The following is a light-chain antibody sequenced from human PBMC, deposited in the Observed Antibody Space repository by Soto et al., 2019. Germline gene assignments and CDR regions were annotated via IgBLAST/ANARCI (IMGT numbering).Light chain of an antibody. CDR1: QSVSSY. Sequence: EIVLTQSPATLSLSPGERATLSCRASQSVSSYLAWYQQKPGQAPRLLIYDASNRATGIPARFSGSGSGKDFTLTISSLEPEDLAVYYCQQRSNWPPSFGQGTKLEIK. J-gene: IGKJ2*01. CDR3: QQRSNWPPS. V-gene: IGKV3-11*01. CDR2: DAS.